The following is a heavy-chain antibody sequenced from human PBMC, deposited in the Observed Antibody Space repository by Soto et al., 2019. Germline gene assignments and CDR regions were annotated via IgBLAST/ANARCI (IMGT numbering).Heavy chain of an antibody. CDR1: GFTFSNYA. CDR2: ISGSGGST. J-gene: IGHJ4*02. V-gene: IGHV3-23*01. CDR3: AKTFEYSSSSLDY. D-gene: IGHD6-6*01. Sequence: EVQLLESGGGLVQPGGSLRLSCAASGFTFSNYAMSWVRQAPGKGLEWVSAISGSGGSTYYADSVKGRFTISRDNSKNTLYLQRNSLRAEDTAVYYCAKTFEYSSSSLDYWGQGTLVTVSS.